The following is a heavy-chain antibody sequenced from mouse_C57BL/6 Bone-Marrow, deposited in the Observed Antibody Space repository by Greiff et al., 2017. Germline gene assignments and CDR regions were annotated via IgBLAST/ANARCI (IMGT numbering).Heavy chain of an antibody. V-gene: IGHV1-54*01. CDR3: ARSKNWDSWFAY. CDR1: GYAFTNYL. D-gene: IGHD4-1*01. Sequence: VMLMESGAELVRPGTSVKVSCKASGYAFTNYLIEWVKQRPGQGLEWIGVINPGSGGTNYNEKFKGKATLTADKSSSTAYMQLSSLTSEDSAVYFCARSKNWDSWFAYWGQGTLVTVSA. CDR2: INPGSGGT. J-gene: IGHJ3*01.